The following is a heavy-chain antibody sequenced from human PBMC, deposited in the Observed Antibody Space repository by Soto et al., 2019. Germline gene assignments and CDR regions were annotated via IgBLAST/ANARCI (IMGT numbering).Heavy chain of an antibody. V-gene: IGHV1-69*06. J-gene: IGHJ1*01. CDR1: GGTLSTYA. CDR2: IIFIFGTT. D-gene: IGHD4-17*01. CDR3: ARDGFHTVTTPEYGHH. Sequence: QVQLVQSGAEVKKPGSSVKVSCKASGGTLSTYAISWVRQAPGQGLEWMGGIIFIFGTTNYAQKFQGRVTITEDKSTNTVYMELSSLRSEDTAVYYCARDGFHTVTTPEYGHHWGQGTLVTVSS.